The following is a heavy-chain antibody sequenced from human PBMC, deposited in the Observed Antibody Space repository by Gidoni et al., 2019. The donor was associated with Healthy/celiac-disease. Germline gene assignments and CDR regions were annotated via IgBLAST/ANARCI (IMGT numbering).Heavy chain of an antibody. Sequence: EVQLLESGGGLVQPGGSLRLSCAASGFTFSSYAMSWVRQAPGKGLEWGSAISGSGGSTYYADSVKGRFTISRDNSKNTLYLQMNSLRAEDTAVYYCAKASSSSWHRLGGMDVWGQGTTVTVSS. CDR2: ISGSGGST. CDR3: AKASSSSWHRLGGMDV. J-gene: IGHJ6*02. CDR1: GFTFSSYA. D-gene: IGHD6-13*01. V-gene: IGHV3-23*01.